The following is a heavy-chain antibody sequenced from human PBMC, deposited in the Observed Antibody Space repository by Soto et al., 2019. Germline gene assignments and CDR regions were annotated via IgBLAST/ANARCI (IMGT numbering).Heavy chain of an antibody. Sequence: SSETLSLTCAVSGGSISSGGYSWSWIRQPPGKGLEWIGYIYHSGSTYYNPSLKSRVTISVDRSKNQFSLKLSSVTAADTAVYYCARGGVTDYGMDVWGQGTTVTVSS. CDR1: GGSISSGGYS. CDR2: IYHSGST. V-gene: IGHV4-30-2*01. J-gene: IGHJ6*02. CDR3: ARGGVTDYGMDV. D-gene: IGHD5-18*01.